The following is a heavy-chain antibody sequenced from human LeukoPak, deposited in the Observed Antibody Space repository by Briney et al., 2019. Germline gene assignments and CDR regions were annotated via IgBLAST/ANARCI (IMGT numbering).Heavy chain of an antibody. CDR1: GLTFSSYW. D-gene: IGHD3-22*01. CDR2: ISDGGSTT. CDR3: SRSAYYDGSGNYYDY. J-gene: IGHJ4*02. Sequence: GSLRLSCAASGLTFSSYWMHWVRQAPGKGLVWVSRISDGGSTTTYADSVKGRFTISRDNAKNTLYLQMNGLRAEDTAVYYCSRSAYYDGSGNYYDYWGQGTLVTVSS. V-gene: IGHV3-74*01.